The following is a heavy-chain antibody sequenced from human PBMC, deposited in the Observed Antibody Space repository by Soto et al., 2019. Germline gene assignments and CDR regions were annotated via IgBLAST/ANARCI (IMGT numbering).Heavy chain of an antibody. V-gene: IGHV1-18*01. CDR1: GYTFTRNG. Sequence: ASVQVSCMTSGYTFTRNGISWVRQALGQGLEWMGWISPKSGNTKYAQKFQGRVIMTTDTSTSTAYMELRSLRSDDTAVYFCVKDRDSNSWPSRDVWGPGTTVTVSS. CDR3: VKDRDSNSWPSRDV. J-gene: IGHJ6*02. D-gene: IGHD3-22*01. CDR2: ISPKSGNT.